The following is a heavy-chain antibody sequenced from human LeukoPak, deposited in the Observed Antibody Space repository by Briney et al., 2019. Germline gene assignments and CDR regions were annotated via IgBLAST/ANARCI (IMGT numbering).Heavy chain of an antibody. CDR3: AKDPFGSGWMYYFDY. CDR2: ISGRGDNT. D-gene: IGHD6-19*01. V-gene: IGHV3-23*01. Sequence: GGSLRLSCAASGFTFSSYAMSWVRQAPGKGLEWVSGISGRGDNTYFADSVEGRFTISRDNSKNTLYLQMNSLRAEDTAVYYCAKDPFGSGWMYYFDYWGQGTLVTVSS. CDR1: GFTFSSYA. J-gene: IGHJ4*02.